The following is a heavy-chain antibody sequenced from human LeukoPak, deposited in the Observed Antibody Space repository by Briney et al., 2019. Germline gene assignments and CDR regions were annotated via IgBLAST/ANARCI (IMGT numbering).Heavy chain of an antibody. CDR3: ARGLGYYYLYYMDV. J-gene: IGHJ6*03. CDR1: GYTFTRYE. V-gene: IGHV1-8*01. CDR2: MNPNNGNT. Sequence: ASVKVSCKASGYTFTRYEINWVRQAPGQGLEWMGWMNPNNGNTDYAQQFQGRVTMTRDTSITTAYMELSSLRSEDTAVYYCARGLGYYYLYYMDVWGKGTTVTVSS. D-gene: IGHD2-15*01.